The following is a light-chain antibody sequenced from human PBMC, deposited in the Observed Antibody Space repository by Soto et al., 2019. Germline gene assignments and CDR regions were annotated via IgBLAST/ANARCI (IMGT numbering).Light chain of an antibody. CDR2: DDS. J-gene: IGKJ4*01. CDR1: QSISSW. V-gene: IGKV1-5*01. Sequence: EIQILQFPSTLSPSVGDRVTNTCQASQSISSWLACYQQKPGKAPKLLIYDDSSLESGVPSRFSGSGAGTEFTLTISSLQPDALATYYCQQYNSYPLTFGGGTRVDIK. CDR3: QQYNSYPLT.